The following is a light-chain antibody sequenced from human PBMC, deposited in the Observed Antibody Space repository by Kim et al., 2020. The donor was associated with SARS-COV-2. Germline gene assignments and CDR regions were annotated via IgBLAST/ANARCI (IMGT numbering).Light chain of an antibody. CDR1: QSVSSSY. J-gene: IGKJ2*01. CDR3: QQYGSSPHT. Sequence: LAPGERATLSCRASQSVSSSYLAWYQQKPGQAPRLRIYGASSRATGIPDRFSGSGSGTDFTLTISRLEPEDFAVYYCQQYGSSPHTFGQGTKLEI. V-gene: IGKV3-20*01. CDR2: GAS.